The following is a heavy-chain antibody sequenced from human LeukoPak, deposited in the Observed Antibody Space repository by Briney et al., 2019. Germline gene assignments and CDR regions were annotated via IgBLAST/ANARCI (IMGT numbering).Heavy chain of an antibody. CDR3: AKDFYDSSGYTIHGVVDY. CDR1: GYTVSDYY. D-gene: IGHD6-25*01. V-gene: IGHV1-2*02. Sequence: PVASVKVSCKASGYTVSDYYVQWVRQAPGQGLEWMGWINPNSGGTNYAQKFQGRVTMTWDTSINTAYMELSRLRSDDTAVYYCAKDFYDSSGYTIHGVVDYWGKGTLVTVSS. CDR2: INPNSGGT. J-gene: IGHJ4*02.